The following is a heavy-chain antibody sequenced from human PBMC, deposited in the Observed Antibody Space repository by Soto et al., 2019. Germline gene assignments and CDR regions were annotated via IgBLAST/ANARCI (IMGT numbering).Heavy chain of an antibody. CDR3: AREGVGVHYYYYGMDV. J-gene: IGHJ6*02. CDR2: INHSGST. Sequence: KTSETLSLTCAVYGGSFSGYYWSWIRQPPGKGLEWIGEINHSGSTNYNPSLKSRVTISVDTSKNQFSLKLSSVTAADAAVYYCAREGVGVHYYYYGMDVWGQGTTVTV. CDR1: GGSFSGYY. V-gene: IGHV4-34*01. D-gene: IGHD1-26*01.